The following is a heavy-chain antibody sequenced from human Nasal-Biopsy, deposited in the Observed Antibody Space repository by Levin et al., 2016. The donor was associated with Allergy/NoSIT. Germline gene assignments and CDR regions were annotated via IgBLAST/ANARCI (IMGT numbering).Heavy chain of an antibody. V-gene: IGHV4-59*08. J-gene: IGHJ4*02. CDR3: ARHLLNSYFGSGSSFEY. Sequence: SETLSLTCSVSGGSISSYFWTWIRQSPGRGLEWIGYINDRGSTTYSSSLKSRVTISVDTSKNQFSLKLSSVTAADTAVYYCARHLLNSYFGSGSSFEYWGQGTLVTVSS. D-gene: IGHD3-10*01. CDR2: INDRGST. CDR1: GGSISSYF.